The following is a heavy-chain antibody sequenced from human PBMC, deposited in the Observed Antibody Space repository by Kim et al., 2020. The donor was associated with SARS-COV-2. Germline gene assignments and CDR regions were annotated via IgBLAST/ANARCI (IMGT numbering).Heavy chain of an antibody. J-gene: IGHJ6*02. CDR3: ARDTLTGYYHYYYYGMDV. V-gene: IGHV4-59*01. Sequence: TSRVTISVDTSENQFSLKLSSVTAADTAVYYCARDTLTGYYHYYYYGMDVWGQGTTVTVSS. D-gene: IGHD3-9*01.